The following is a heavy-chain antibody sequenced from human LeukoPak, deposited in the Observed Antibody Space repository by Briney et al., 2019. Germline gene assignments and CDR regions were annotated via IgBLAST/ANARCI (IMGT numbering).Heavy chain of an antibody. D-gene: IGHD1-26*01. J-gene: IGHJ4*02. CDR3: ARTVGAGPSAIDY. V-gene: IGHV4-4*02. CDR1: GGSISSSNW. Sequence: PSETLSLTCAVSGGSISSSNWWSWVRQPPGKGLEWIGEIYHSGSTNYNPSLKSRVTISVDKSKNQFSLKLSSVTAADTAVYYCARTVGAGPSAIDYWGQGTLVTVSS. CDR2: IYHSGST.